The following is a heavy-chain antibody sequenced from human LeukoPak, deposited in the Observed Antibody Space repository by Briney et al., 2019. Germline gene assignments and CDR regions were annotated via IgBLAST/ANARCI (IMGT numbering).Heavy chain of an antibody. CDR3: ARGGSGYCSAGTCYPFDS. CDR2: INSDGSST. V-gene: IGHV3-74*01. D-gene: IGHD2-15*01. Sequence: PGGSLRLSCAASGFTFSSYWMPWVRQAPGKGLVWVSRINSDGSSTIYADSGKGRFTMSRDNAKNTLYLQVNSLRAEDTAVYYCARGGSGYCSAGTCYPFDSWGQGALVTVSS. J-gene: IGHJ4*02. CDR1: GFTFSSYW.